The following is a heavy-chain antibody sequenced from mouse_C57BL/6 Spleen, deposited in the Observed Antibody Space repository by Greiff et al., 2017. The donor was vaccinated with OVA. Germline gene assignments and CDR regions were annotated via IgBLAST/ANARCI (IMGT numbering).Heavy chain of an antibody. CDR3: ADYYAMDY. Sequence: EVHLVESGGGLVKPGGSLKLSCAASGFTFSDYGMHWVRQAPEKGLEWVAYISSGSSTIYYADTVKGRFTISRDNAKNTLFLPMTSLRSEDTAMYYCADYYAMDYWGQGTSVTVSS. CDR2: ISSGSSTI. V-gene: IGHV5-17*01. CDR1: GFTFSDYG. J-gene: IGHJ4*01.